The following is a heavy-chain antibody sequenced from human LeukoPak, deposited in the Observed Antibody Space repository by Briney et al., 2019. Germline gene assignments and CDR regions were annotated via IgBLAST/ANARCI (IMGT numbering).Heavy chain of an antibody. Sequence: SEALSLTCAVYGVSFSGYYWSWIRQPPGKGLEWIGEINHSGSTNYNPSLKSRVTISVDTSKNQFSLKLSSVTAAETAVYYCARGYDFWSGYYYYYYMDVWGKGTTVTVSS. J-gene: IGHJ6*03. D-gene: IGHD3-3*01. CDR1: GVSFSGYY. V-gene: IGHV4-34*01. CDR3: ARGYDFWSGYYYYYYMDV. CDR2: INHSGST.